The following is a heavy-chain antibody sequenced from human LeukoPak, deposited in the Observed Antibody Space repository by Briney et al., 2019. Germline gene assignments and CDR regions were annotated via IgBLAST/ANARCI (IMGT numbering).Heavy chain of an antibody. CDR3: ASLIPYYYDSSTYSPGDY. J-gene: IGHJ4*02. CDR2: INTDGTVT. D-gene: IGHD3-22*01. Sequence: GGSLRLSCAASGFTFSKYWMLWVRQAPGKGLESVSRINTDGTVTTYADSVKGRFTVSRDNADNTMFLQMNSVRDEDTAVYYCASLIPYYYDSSTYSPGDYWGQGTLVTVSS. V-gene: IGHV3-74*01. CDR1: GFTFSKYW.